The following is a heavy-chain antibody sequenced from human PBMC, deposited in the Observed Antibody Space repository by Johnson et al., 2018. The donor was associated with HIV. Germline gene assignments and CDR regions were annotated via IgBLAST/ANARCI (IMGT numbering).Heavy chain of an antibody. Sequence: QVQLVESGGGVVQPGRSLRLSCAASGFTFTSYGMHWVRQAPGKGLEWVAVIWYDGSNEYYADSVKGRFTISRDNSKNTLYLQMNSLRAEDTAVYYCTRPDPSMAFDSWGQGTMVTVSS. CDR3: TRPDPSMAFDS. CDR1: GFTFTSYG. D-gene: IGHD1-14*01. CDR2: IWYDGSNE. J-gene: IGHJ3*02. V-gene: IGHV3-33*08.